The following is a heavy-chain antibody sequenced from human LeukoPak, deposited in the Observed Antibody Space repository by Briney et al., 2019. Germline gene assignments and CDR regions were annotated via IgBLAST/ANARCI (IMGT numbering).Heavy chain of an antibody. J-gene: IGHJ6*02. Sequence: PSETLSLTCTVSGGSISSDYWSWIRQPAGKGLEWIGRIYTSGTTNYNPSLESRVTMSVDTTKNRFSLKLSSVTAADTAVYYCARAPDSSSWSYYYYGMDAWGQGTTVTVSS. V-gene: IGHV4-4*07. D-gene: IGHD6-13*01. CDR2: IYTSGTT. CDR1: GGSISSDY. CDR3: ARAPDSSSWSYYYYGMDA.